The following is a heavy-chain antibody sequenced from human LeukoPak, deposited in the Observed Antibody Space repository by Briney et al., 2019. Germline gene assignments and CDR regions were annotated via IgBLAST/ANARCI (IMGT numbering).Heavy chain of an antibody. J-gene: IGHJ5*02. Sequence: PGGSLRLSCAASGFTFSSYSMNWVRQAPGKVLEWVSYISSSSSTIYYADSVKGRFTISRDNAKNSLYLQMNSLRAEDTAVYYCARDSVGATQDWFDPWGQGTLVTVSS. CDR2: ISSSSSTI. V-gene: IGHV3-48*04. D-gene: IGHD1-26*01. CDR3: ARDSVGATQDWFDP. CDR1: GFTFSSYS.